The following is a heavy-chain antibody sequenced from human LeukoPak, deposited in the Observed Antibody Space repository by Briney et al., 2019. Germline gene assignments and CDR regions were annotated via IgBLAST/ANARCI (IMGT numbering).Heavy chain of an antibody. D-gene: IGHD6-13*01. CDR2: INHSGSN. CDR1: GGSFSGYY. Sequence: SETLSLTCAVYGGSFSGYYWSWIRQPPGKGLEWIGEINHSGSNNYTPSLKSRVTISVDTSKNQFSLKLSSVTAADTAVYYCARRIAAAGRDFDYWGQGTLVTVSS. CDR3: ARRIAAAGRDFDY. V-gene: IGHV4-34*01. J-gene: IGHJ4*02.